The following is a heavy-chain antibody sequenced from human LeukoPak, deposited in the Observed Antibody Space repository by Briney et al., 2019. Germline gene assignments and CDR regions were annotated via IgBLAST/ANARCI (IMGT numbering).Heavy chain of an antibody. Sequence: SETLSLTCTVSGGSISSGSYYWSWIRQPAGKGLEWIGGIYTSGSTNYNPSLKSRVTISVDTSKNQFSLKLSSVTAADTAVYYCARTSVGYSSSWYGQWEAFDIWGQGTMVTVSS. J-gene: IGHJ3*02. V-gene: IGHV4-61*02. D-gene: IGHD6-13*01. CDR2: IYTSGST. CDR1: GGSISSGSYY. CDR3: ARTSVGYSSSWYGQWEAFDI.